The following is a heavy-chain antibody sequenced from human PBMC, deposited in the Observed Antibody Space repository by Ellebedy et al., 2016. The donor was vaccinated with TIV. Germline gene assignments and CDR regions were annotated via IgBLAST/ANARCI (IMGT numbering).Heavy chain of an antibody. CDR2: IHSSGST. J-gene: IGHJ4*02. CDR3: ARVWGIATRPVDS. CDR1: GGSISSSSYH. D-gene: IGHD6-6*01. V-gene: IGHV4-39*07. Sequence: MPSETLSLTCIVSGGSISSSSYHWDWFRQPPGKGLEWIGSIHSSGSTQYNPSLKSRVTISVDKSKNQFSLKMRSVTPADTAVFYCARVWGIATRPVDSWGQGTLVTVSP.